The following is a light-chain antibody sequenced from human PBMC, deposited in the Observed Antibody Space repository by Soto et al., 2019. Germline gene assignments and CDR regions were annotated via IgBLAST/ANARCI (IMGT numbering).Light chain of an antibody. J-gene: IGLJ1*01. CDR1: SSDVGGYNY. CDR2: EVS. V-gene: IGLV2-8*01. Sequence: QSVLTHPPSAYGSPGQSVTISCTGTSSDVGGYNYISWYQQHPGKAPKLMIYEVSKRPSGVPDRFSGYKSGNTASLTVSGLQAEDEADYYCSSYAGSNNYVFGTGTKVTVL. CDR3: SSYAGSNNYV.